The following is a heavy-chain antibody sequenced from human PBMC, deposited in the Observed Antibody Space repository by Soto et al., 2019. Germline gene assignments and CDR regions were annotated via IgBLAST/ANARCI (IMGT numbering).Heavy chain of an antibody. D-gene: IGHD6-13*01. CDR2: ISSSGSTI. CDR1: GFTFSSYE. Sequence: PGGSLRLSCAASGFTFSSYEMNWVRQAPGKGLEWVSYISSSGSTIYYADSVKGRFTISRDNAKNSLYLQMNSLRAEDTAVYYCARLGVYSSSWYPYYYYYYGMDVWGQGTTVTVSS. J-gene: IGHJ6*02. CDR3: ARLGVYSSSWYPYYYYYYGMDV. V-gene: IGHV3-48*03.